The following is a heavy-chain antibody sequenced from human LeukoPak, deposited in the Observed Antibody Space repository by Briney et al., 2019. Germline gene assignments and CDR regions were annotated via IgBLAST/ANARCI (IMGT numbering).Heavy chain of an antibody. CDR1: GYSFTNYW. Sequence: GESLKISCKGSGYSFTNYWIGWVRQMPGKGLEWMGIIYPGDSNTRYSPSFQGQVTISADKSISTAYLQWSSLRASDTAMYFCARHYVNRYSSSSSFDYWGQGTLVTVSS. CDR2: IYPGDSNT. D-gene: IGHD6-6*01. J-gene: IGHJ4*02. CDR3: ARHYVNRYSSSSSFDY. V-gene: IGHV5-51*01.